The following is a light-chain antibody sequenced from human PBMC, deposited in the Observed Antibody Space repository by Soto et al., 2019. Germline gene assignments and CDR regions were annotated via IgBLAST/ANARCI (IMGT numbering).Light chain of an antibody. Sequence: PGDRATLSCRASPSVRRSYLGWYQQKPGQARRLLMYGASIRAAGVPDRFSGSGSGTAFTLTISRLEPEDFTVYYCHHYQTFGQGTKVEIK. J-gene: IGKJ1*01. CDR3: HHYQT. V-gene: IGKV3-20*01. CDR1: PSVRRSY. CDR2: GAS.